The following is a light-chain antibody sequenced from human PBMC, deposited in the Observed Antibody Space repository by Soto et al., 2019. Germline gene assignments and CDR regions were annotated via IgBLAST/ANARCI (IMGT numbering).Light chain of an antibody. CDR1: SSDVGSYNL. J-gene: IGLJ1*01. CDR3: CSYAGISTYA. Sequence: QSVLTQPASVSGSPGQSITISCSGTSSDVGSYNLVSWYQQHPGKAPKLMIYEGSKRPSGVSNRFSGSKSGNTASLTISGLQAEDEADYYCCSYAGISTYAFGTGTKVTVL. V-gene: IGLV2-23*01. CDR2: EGS.